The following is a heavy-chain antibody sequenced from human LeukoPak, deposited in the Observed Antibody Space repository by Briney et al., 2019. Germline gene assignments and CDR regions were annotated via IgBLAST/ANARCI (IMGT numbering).Heavy chain of an antibody. D-gene: IGHD6-6*01. V-gene: IGHV1-8*02. CDR2: MNPNSGNT. Sequence: ASVKVSCKASGYTFTGYYMHWVRQATGQGLEWMGWMNPNSGNTGYAQKFQGRVTMTRNTSISTAYMELSSLRSEDTAVYYCARVLRIAARPAPLSYWGQGTLVTVSS. CDR3: ARVLRIAARPAPLSY. J-gene: IGHJ4*02. CDR1: GYTFTGYY.